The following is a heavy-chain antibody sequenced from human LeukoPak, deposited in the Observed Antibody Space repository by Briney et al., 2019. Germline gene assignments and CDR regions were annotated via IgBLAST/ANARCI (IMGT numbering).Heavy chain of an antibody. Sequence: GGSLRLSCAASGFTFDDCGMSWVRQAPGKGLEWVSGINWNGGSTGYADSVKGRFTISRDNAKNSLYLQLNSLRAEDTALYYCARDTHYYGSGSPAFDLWGRGTMVTVSS. V-gene: IGHV3-20*04. CDR1: GFTFDDCG. CDR3: ARDTHYYGSGSPAFDL. D-gene: IGHD3-10*01. J-gene: IGHJ3*01. CDR2: INWNGGST.